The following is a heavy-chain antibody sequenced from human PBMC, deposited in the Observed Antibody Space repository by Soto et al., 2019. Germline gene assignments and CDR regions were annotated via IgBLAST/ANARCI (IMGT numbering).Heavy chain of an antibody. V-gene: IGHV3-21*01. D-gene: IGHD2-15*01. CDR2: ISSRSSYI. CDR3: GSGGPRCP. J-gene: IGHJ5*02. CDR1: GFTFSSYS. Sequence: EVQLVESGGGLVKPGGSLRLSCAASGFTFSSYSMNWVSQAPEKGLEWVSSISSRSSYIYYADSVKGRFTLSRDNAKNSLYLHMNSLRAEDTAVYYCGSGGPRCPWGQGTLVTVSS.